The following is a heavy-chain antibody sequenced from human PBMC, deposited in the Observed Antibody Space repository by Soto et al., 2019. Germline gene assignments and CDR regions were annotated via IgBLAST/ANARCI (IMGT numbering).Heavy chain of an antibody. J-gene: IGHJ6*02. CDR2: ISSSSSTI. CDR1: GFTFSSYS. CDR3: ARDAPPSDLGYCSGGSCYGGIYYYGMDV. Sequence: GGSLRLSCAASGFTFSSYSMNWVRQAPGKGLEWVSYISSSSSTIYYADSVKGRFTISRDKAKNSLYLQMNSLRDGETAVYYCARDAPPSDLGYCSGGSCYGGIYYYGMDVWGQGTTVTVSS. D-gene: IGHD2-15*01. V-gene: IGHV3-48*02.